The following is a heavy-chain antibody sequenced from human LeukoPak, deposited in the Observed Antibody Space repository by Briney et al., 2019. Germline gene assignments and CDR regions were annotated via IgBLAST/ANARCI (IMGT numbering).Heavy chain of an antibody. CDR1: GYSFTSYW. J-gene: IGHJ6*02. Sequence: GESLKISCKGSGYSFTSYWIGWVRQMPGKGLEWMGIIYPGASDTRYSPSFQGQVTISADKSISTAYLQWSSLKASDTAMYYCASSRRDVYNPHYYYGMDVWGQGTTVTVSS. D-gene: IGHD5-24*01. CDR3: ASSRRDVYNPHYYYGMDV. CDR2: IYPGASDT. V-gene: IGHV5-51*01.